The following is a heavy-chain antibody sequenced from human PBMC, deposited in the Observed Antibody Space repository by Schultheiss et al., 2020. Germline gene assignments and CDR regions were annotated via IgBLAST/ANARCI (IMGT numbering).Heavy chain of an antibody. CDR3: ARGGATVTTAGY. J-gene: IGHJ4*02. V-gene: IGHV4-31*03. Sequence: SQTLSLTCTVSGGSISGGGYYWTWIRQHPGKGLEWIGFIYYSGGNYYNPSLKSRLTISVDTSKNQFSLKLSSVTAADTAVYYCARGGATVTTAGYWGQGTLVTVSS. D-gene: IGHD4-17*01. CDR2: IYYSGGN. CDR1: GGSISGGGYY.